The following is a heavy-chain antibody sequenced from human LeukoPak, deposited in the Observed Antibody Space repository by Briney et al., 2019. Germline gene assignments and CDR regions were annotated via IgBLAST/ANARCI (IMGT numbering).Heavy chain of an antibody. J-gene: IGHJ3*02. V-gene: IGHV1-18*01. Sequence: ASVKVSCKASGYTFTSYGISWVRQAPGQGLEWMGWISAYNGNTNYAQKLQGRVTITTDTSTSTAYMELRSLRSDDTAVYYCARVARDGYNYGRGAFDIWGQGTMVTVSS. CDR2: ISAYNGNT. D-gene: IGHD5-24*01. CDR1: GYTFTSYG. CDR3: ARVARDGYNYGRGAFDI.